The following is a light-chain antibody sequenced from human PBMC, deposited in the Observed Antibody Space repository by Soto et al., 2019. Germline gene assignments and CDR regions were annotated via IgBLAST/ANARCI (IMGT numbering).Light chain of an antibody. CDR2: EVS. J-gene: IGLJ1*01. CDR3: NSYTSKSTGV. CDR1: SSDVGGYNY. Sequence: QSALTQPASVSGSPGQSITISCTGTSSDVGGYNYVSWYQQHPGKAPKLIIYEVSNRPSGVFNRFSGSKSGNTASLTISGLQAEDEDDYYCNSYTSKSTGVFGTGTKLTVL. V-gene: IGLV2-14*01.